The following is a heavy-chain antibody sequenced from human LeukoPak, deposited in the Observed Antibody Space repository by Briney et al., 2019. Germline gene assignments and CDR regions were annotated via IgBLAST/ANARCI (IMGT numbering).Heavy chain of an antibody. D-gene: IGHD2-15*01. J-gene: IGHJ5*02. CDR1: GGTFSSYA. V-gene: IGHV1-69*05. Sequence: SVKVSCKASGGTFSSYAISWVRQAPGQGLEWMGRIIPIFGTANYAQKFQGRVTITTDESTSTAYMELSSLRSEDTAVYYCARENGDIVVVVAASSWFDHWGQGTLVTVSS. CDR3: ARENGDIVVVVAASSWFDH. CDR2: IIPIFGTA.